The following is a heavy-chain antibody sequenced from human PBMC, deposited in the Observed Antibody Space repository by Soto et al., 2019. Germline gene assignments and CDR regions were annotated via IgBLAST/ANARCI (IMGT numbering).Heavy chain of an antibody. D-gene: IGHD3-3*01. J-gene: IGHJ5*02. CDR3: ARVSTYYDFWSGYYVNWFDP. V-gene: IGHV4-59*01. CDR1: GGSISSYY. Sequence: SETLSLTCTVSGGSISSYYWSWIRQPPGKGLEWIGYIYYSGSTNYNPSLKSRVTISVDTSKNQFSLKLSSVTAADTAVYYCARVSTYYDFWSGYYVNWFDPWGQGTLVTVSS. CDR2: IYYSGST.